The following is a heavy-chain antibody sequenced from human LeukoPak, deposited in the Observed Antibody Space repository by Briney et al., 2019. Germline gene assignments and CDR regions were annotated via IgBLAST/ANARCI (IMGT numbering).Heavy chain of an antibody. Sequence: PETLSLTCTVSGGSISSYYWSWIRQPPGKGLEWIGYIYTSGSTNYNPSLKSRVTISVDTSKNQFSLKLSSVTAADTAVYYCARCNPYFDYWGQGTLVTVSS. CDR1: GGSISSYY. J-gene: IGHJ4*02. V-gene: IGHV4-4*09. CDR2: IYTSGST. CDR3: ARCNPYFDY. D-gene: IGHD1-14*01.